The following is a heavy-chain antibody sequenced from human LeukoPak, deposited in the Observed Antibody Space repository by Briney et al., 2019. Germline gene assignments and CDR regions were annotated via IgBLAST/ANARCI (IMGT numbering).Heavy chain of an antibody. CDR2: INPNSGGT. CDR1: GYTFTGYY. J-gene: IGHJ6*03. CDR3: ALTVTTDYYYMDV. V-gene: IGHV1-2*02. Sequence: ASVKVSCKASGYTFTGYYMHWVRQAPGQGLEWMGWINPNSGGTNYAQKFQGRVTMSRDTSISTAYMELSRLRSDDTAVYYCALTVTTDYYYMDVWGKGTTVTVSS. D-gene: IGHD4-17*01.